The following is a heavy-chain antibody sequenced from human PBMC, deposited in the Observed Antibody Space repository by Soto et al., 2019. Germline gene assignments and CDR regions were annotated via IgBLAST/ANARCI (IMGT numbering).Heavy chain of an antibody. Sequence: SQTLSLTCAISGDSVSSNSAVWNWIRQSPSRGLEWLGRTYYRSKWYNDYTVSVKSRITINPDTSKNQFSLQLNSVTPEVTAVYYCARGAYGSGNGHFDYWGQGTLVTVSS. V-gene: IGHV6-1*01. J-gene: IGHJ4*02. CDR2: TYYRSKWYN. D-gene: IGHD3-10*01. CDR1: GDSVSSNSAV. CDR3: ARGAYGSGNGHFDY.